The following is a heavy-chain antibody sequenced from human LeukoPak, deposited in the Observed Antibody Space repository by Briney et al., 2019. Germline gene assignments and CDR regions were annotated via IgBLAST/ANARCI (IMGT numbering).Heavy chain of an antibody. V-gene: IGHV4-39*07. CDR2: IFYSGST. CDR1: SGSISTSNYY. Sequence: SSETLSLTCTVSSGSISTSNYYWGWVHQPPGKALEWIGNIFYSGSTYYNPSLKSRVTISVDTSKNQFSLKLSSVTAADTAVYYCAMGGWNYSYDYWGQGTLVTVSS. CDR3: AMGGWNYSYDY. D-gene: IGHD1-7*01. J-gene: IGHJ4*02.